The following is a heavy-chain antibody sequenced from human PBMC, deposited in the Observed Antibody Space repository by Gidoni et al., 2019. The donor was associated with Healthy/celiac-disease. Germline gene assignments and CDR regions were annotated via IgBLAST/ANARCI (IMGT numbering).Heavy chain of an antibody. V-gene: IGHV4-30-4*01. Sequence: QVQLQESGPGLVKPSQTLSLTCTVSGGSISSGDYYWCWIRQPPGKGLEWIGYIYYSGSTYYNPSLKSRVTISVDKSKNQFSLKLSSVTAADTAVYYCARELTTVESHFDYWGQGTLVTVSS. CDR3: ARELTTVESHFDY. D-gene: IGHD4-4*01. CDR2: IYYSGST. J-gene: IGHJ4*02. CDR1: GGSISSGDYY.